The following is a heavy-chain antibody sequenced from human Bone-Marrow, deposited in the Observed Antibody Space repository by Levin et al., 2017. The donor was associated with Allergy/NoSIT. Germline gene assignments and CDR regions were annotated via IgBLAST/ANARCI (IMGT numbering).Heavy chain of an antibody. V-gene: IGHV4-61*01. Sequence: SQTLSLTCSVSGGSVRGENYYWSWIRQPPGKRLEWIGYISYSGSATYSPSLESRVTISLGASENQFSLRLSSLTAADTAVYYCARDHGDSSDAFAIWGQGTMVTVSS. D-gene: IGHD4-17*01. J-gene: IGHJ3*02. CDR2: ISYSGSA. CDR3: ARDHGDSSDAFAI. CDR1: GGSVRGENYY.